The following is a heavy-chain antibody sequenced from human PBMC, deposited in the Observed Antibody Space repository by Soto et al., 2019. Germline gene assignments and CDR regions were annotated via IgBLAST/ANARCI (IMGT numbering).Heavy chain of an antibody. Sequence: QVQLQESGPGLVKPSQTLSLTCTVSGGSISSGGYYWSWIRQHPGKGLEWIGYIYYSTYYNPSLKSRVTISVDPSKNQFSPKLSSVTAADTAVYYCARDYRASYPAYYYYGMDVWGQGTTVTVSS. CDR3: ARDYRASYPAYYYYGMDV. D-gene: IGHD3-16*02. CDR1: GGSISSGGYY. V-gene: IGHV4-31*03. J-gene: IGHJ6*02. CDR2: IYYST.